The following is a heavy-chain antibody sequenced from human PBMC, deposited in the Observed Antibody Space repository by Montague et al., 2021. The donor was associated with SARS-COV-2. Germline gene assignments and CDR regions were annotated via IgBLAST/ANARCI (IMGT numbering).Heavy chain of an antibody. V-gene: IGHV4-59*01. J-gene: IGHJ4*01. CDR2: ISSTGST. D-gene: IGHD2-15*01. CDR3: ARKVVVADCFDF. CDR1: GDSFTYFY. Sequence: SETLSLTCSVSGDSFTYFYWSWIRQSPGKGLEWIGYISSTGSTNYNPSFKSRFTISVDTSENQFSLKVTSVTAADTAVYYCARKVVVADCFDFWGHGTLVTVSS.